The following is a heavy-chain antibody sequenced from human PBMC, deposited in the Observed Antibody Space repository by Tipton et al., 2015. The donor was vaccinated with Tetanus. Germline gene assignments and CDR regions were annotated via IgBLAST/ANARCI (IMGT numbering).Heavy chain of an antibody. V-gene: IGHV4-59*01. D-gene: IGHD6-13*01. CDR3: ARSEQQLVRGYYYYYMDV. CDR1: GGSISSYY. J-gene: IGHJ6*03. CDR2: IYYSGST. Sequence: TLSLTCTVSGGSISSYYWSWIRQPPGKGLEWIGYIYYSGSTNYNPSLKSRVTISVDTSKNQFSLKLSSVTAADTAVYYCARSEQQLVRGYYYYYMDVWGKGATVIVSS.